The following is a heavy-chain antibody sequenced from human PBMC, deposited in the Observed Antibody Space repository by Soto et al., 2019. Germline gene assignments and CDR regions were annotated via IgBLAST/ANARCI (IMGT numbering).Heavy chain of an antibody. D-gene: IGHD3-10*01. J-gene: IGHJ4*02. CDR3: ARASMVRGVHFDY. CDR2: IYYSGST. V-gene: IGHV4-31*03. CDR1: GGSISSGGYY. Sequence: SETLSLTCTVSGGSISSGGYYWSWIRQHPGKGLEWIGYIYYSGSTYYNPSLKSRVTISVDTSKNQFSLKLSSETAADTAVYYCARASMVRGVHFDYWGQGTLVTSPQ.